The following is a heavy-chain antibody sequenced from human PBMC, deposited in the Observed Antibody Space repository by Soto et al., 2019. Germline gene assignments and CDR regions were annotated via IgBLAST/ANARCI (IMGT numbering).Heavy chain of an antibody. Sequence: ASVKVSCKASGYTFTSYGISWVRQAPGQGLEWMGWISAYNGNTNYAQKLQGRVTMTTDTSTSTAYMELRSLRSDDTAVYYCAREAPVVPAAIRFNPTRYYYGMDVWGQGTTVTVSS. CDR1: GYTFTSYG. CDR2: ISAYNGNT. D-gene: IGHD2-2*02. V-gene: IGHV1-18*04. J-gene: IGHJ6*02. CDR3: AREAPVVPAAIRFNPTRYYYGMDV.